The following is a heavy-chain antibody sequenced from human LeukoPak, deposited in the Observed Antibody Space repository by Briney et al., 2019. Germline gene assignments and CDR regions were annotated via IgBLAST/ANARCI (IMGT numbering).Heavy chain of an antibody. J-gene: IGHJ4*02. V-gene: IGHV4-34*01. CDR1: GGSFSGYC. Sequence: SETLSLTCAVYGGSFSGYCWSWIRQPPGKGLEWIGEINHSGSTNYNPSLKSRVTISVDTSKNQFSLKLSSVTAADTAVYYCARVPSGDFWSGYWFDYWGQGTLVTVSS. D-gene: IGHD3-3*01. CDR2: INHSGST. CDR3: ARVPSGDFWSGYWFDY.